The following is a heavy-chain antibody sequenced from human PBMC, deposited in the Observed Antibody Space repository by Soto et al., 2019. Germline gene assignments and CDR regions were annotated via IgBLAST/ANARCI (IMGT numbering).Heavy chain of an antibody. D-gene: IGHD4-17*01. J-gene: IGHJ4*02. CDR1: GFTFSSYG. V-gene: IGHV3-30*18. Sequence: QVQLVESGGGVVQPGRSLRLSCAASGFTFSSYGMHWVRQAPVKGLEWVAVISYDGSNKYYADSVKGRFTISRDNSKNTLYMQMNSLRSEDTAVYYCAKDPLYGDYEAYFDYWGQGTLVTVSS. CDR2: ISYDGSNK. CDR3: AKDPLYGDYEAYFDY.